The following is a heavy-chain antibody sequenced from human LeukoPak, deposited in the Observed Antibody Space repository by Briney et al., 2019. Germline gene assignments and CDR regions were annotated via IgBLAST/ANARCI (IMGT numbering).Heavy chain of an antibody. D-gene: IGHD3-9*01. J-gene: IGHJ3*02. Sequence: PSETLSLTCTVSGGSISSYYWSWIRQPPGKGLEWIGYIYYSGSTNYNPSLKSRVTISVETSKNQFSLRLSSVAAADTAVYYCARRTQLNGPLYDILTGYHDAFDIWGQGTMVTVSS. V-gene: IGHV4-59*08. CDR3: ARRTQLNGPLYDILTGYHDAFDI. CDR1: GGSISSYY. CDR2: IYYSGST.